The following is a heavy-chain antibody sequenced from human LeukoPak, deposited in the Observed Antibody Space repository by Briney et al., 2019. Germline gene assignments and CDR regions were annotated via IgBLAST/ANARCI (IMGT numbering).Heavy chain of an antibody. CDR1: GGSISSYY. D-gene: IGHD2-2*01. CDR3: ARLGYCRSTSCYPDY. V-gene: IGHV4-59*01. J-gene: IGHJ4*02. CDR2: IYYSGST. Sequence: SETLSLTCTVSGGSISSYYWSWIRQPPGKGLEWIGYIYYSGSTTYNPSLNSRVTISVDTSKNQFSLQLTSVTAADTAVYYCARLGYCRSTSCYPDYWGQGTLATVSS.